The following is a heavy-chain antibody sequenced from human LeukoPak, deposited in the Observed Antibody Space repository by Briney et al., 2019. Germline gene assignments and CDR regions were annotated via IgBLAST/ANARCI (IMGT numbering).Heavy chain of an antibody. CDR2: ISSSSSFI. CDR3: ARGGIPAAMEDYYYGMDV. CDR1: GFTFSSYF. V-gene: IGHV3-21*01. J-gene: IGHJ6*02. D-gene: IGHD2-2*01. Sequence: PGGSLRLSCAASGFTFSSYFMNWVRQAPGKGLEWVSSISSSSSFIYYADSVKGRLTISRDNAKNSLYLQMNSLRAEDTAVYYCARGGIPAAMEDYYYGMDVWGQGTTVTVSS.